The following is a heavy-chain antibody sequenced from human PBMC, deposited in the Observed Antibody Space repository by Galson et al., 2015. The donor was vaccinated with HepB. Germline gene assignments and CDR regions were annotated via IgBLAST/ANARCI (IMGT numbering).Heavy chain of an antibody. D-gene: IGHD6-13*01. CDR3: ARLKAVAAAGAGYLDY. J-gene: IGHJ4*02. Sequence: QSGAEVKKPGESLRISCKVSGLSSGTNWIAWVRQMPEKGLELMGIIDLDDSETRYSPPFEGQVTLSADGSIDSASLQWSSLKASDSAIYFCARLKAVAAAGAGYLDYWGQGALITVSS. V-gene: IGHV5-51*03. CDR1: GLSSGTNW. CDR2: IDLDDSET.